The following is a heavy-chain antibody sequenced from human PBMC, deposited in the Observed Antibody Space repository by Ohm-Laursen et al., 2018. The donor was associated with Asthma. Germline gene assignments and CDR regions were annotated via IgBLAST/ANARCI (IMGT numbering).Heavy chain of an antibody. D-gene: IGHD3-16*01. Sequence: LRLSCAASEFTFSLYSMNWVRQAPGKGLEWVSYISSSSSTIYYADSVKGRFTISRDNAKNSLYLQTNNLRAEDAAIYYCAREWGGMDVWGPGTTVTVSS. V-gene: IGHV3-48*01. J-gene: IGHJ6*02. CDR2: ISSSSSTI. CDR1: EFTFSLYS. CDR3: AREWGGMDV.